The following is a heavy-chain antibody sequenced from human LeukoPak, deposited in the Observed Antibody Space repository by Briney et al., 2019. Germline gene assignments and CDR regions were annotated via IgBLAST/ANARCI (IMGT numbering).Heavy chain of an antibody. V-gene: IGHV3-21*01. Sequence: GGSLRLSCAASGFTFSSYSMTWVRQAPGKGLEWVSSISSSSSYIYYADSVKGRFTISRDNAKNSLYLQMNSLRAEDTAVYYCASPTHSTSCPGRCYYMDVWGKGTTVTVSS. CDR1: GFTFSSYS. CDR2: ISSSSSYI. CDR3: ASPTHSTSCPGRCYYMDV. J-gene: IGHJ6*03. D-gene: IGHD2-2*01.